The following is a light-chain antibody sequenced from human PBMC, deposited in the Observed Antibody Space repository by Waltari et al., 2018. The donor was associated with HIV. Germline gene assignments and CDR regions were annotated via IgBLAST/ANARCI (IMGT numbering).Light chain of an antibody. Sequence: DLQVTQSPSTLSAAVGDTVNITCRASQSIGVWLAWYQQKPGKAPKFLISKASSLESGVPSRFSGSGAATEFTLTISSLQPDDLATYFCQEYTTYLGTFGQGTKVEIK. CDR2: KAS. CDR3: QEYTTYLGT. CDR1: QSIGVW. J-gene: IGKJ1*01. V-gene: IGKV1-5*03.